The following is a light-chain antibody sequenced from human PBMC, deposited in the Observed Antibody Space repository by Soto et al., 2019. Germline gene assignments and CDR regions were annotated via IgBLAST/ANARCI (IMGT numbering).Light chain of an antibody. J-gene: IGLJ1*01. CDR3: CSYADSFTSYV. CDR2: GVS. CDR1: SSDVGGYNY. V-gene: IGLV2-11*01. Sequence: QSARTQPRSVSGSPGQSVTISCTGTSSDVGGYNYVSWYRQYPGKAPKLMIYGVSKRPSGVPDRFSGSTSGNTASLTISGLQAEDEADYYCCSYADSFTSYVFGTGTKVTVL.